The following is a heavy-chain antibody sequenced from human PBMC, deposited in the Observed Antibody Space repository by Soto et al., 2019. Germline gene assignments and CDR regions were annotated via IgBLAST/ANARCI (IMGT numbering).Heavy chain of an antibody. CDR2: LSDSGDSI. V-gene: IGHV3-23*01. J-gene: IGHJ4*02. CDR3: AKVSSSWYAGFFDL. CDR1: GFTFSSHA. Sequence: GGSLRLSCTASGFTFSSHAMTWVRQAPGKGLEWVSGLSDSGDSIYYADSVKGRFTIYRDNSMNTLYLQMNTLRVEDTAVYYCAKVSSSWYAGFFDLWGQGTLVTVAS. D-gene: IGHD6-13*01.